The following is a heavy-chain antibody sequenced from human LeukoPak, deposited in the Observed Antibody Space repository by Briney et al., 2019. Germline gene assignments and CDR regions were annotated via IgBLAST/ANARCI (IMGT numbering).Heavy chain of an antibody. CDR1: GYTLTELS. J-gene: IGHJ5*02. CDR3: ATERIMVRGVINNWFDP. V-gene: IGHV1-24*01. D-gene: IGHD3-10*01. Sequence: ASAKVSCKVSGYTLTELSMHWVRQAPGKGLEWMGGFDPEDGETIYAQKFQGRVTMTEDTSTDTAYMELSSLRSEDTAVYYCATERIMVRGVINNWFDPWGQGTLVTVSS. CDR2: FDPEDGET.